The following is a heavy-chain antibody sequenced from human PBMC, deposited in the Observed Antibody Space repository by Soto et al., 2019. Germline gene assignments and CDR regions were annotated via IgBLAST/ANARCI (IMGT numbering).Heavy chain of an antibody. J-gene: IGHJ4*02. V-gene: IGHV4-4*02. D-gene: IGHD3-22*01. Sequence: TSETLSLTCAVSGGSISSSNWWSWVRQPPGKGLEWIGEIYHSGSTNYNPSLKSRVTISVDKSKNQFSLKLSSVTAADTAVYYCARGPYYNDSSGYGNFDYWGQGTLVTVSS. CDR1: GGSISSSNW. CDR3: ARGPYYNDSSGYGNFDY. CDR2: IYHSGST.